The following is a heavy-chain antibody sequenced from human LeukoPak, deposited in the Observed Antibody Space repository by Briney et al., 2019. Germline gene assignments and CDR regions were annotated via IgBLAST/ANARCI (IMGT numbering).Heavy chain of an antibody. CDR3: ARATTVAKNFDY. Sequence: GSLRLSCAASGFTVSSNYMSWVRQPPGKGLEWIGEINHSGSTNYNPSLKSRVTISVDTSKNQFSLKLSSVTAADTAVYYCARATTVAKNFDYWGQGTLVTVSS. CDR1: GFTVSSNY. J-gene: IGHJ4*02. CDR2: INHSGST. V-gene: IGHV4-34*01. D-gene: IGHD4-23*01.